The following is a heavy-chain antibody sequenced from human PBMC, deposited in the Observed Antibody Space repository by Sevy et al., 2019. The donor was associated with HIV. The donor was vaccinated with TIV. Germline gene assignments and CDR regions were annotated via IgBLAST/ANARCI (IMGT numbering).Heavy chain of an antibody. Sequence: SETLSLTCTVSGGSISTYYWSWIRQSPGKGLEWIGYIYYTGRTWYTPSLKSRATISVETPKNQCSLELRSVTAADTAVYFCARNAFWSGAPDYWGPGNLVTVSS. J-gene: IGHJ4*02. CDR1: GGSISTYY. V-gene: IGHV4-59*01. D-gene: IGHD3-3*01. CDR2: IYYTGRT. CDR3: ARNAFWSGAPDY.